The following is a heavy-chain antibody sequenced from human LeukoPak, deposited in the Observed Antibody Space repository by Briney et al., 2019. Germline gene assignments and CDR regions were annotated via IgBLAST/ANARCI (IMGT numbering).Heavy chain of an antibody. CDR3: AKRSGYYYEYYFDY. V-gene: IGHV1-2*02. CDR2: INPNSGGT. Sequence: ASVKVSCKASGYTFTDYYVHWVRQAPGQGLEWMGWINPNSGGTNYAQKFQGRVTMTRDTSISTAYMELSRLRSDDTAVYYCAKRSGYYYEYYFDYWGQGTLVTVSS. D-gene: IGHD3-22*01. J-gene: IGHJ4*02. CDR1: GYTFTDYY.